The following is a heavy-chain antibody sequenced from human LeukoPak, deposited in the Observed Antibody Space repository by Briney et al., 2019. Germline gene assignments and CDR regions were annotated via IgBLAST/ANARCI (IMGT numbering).Heavy chain of an antibody. V-gene: IGHV3-48*01. CDR2: ISSGSSTI. D-gene: IGHD6-6*01. CDR3: ARDISSSYWFDP. J-gene: IGHJ5*02. CDR1: GFTFSSYS. Sequence: GGSLRLSCAASGFTFSSYSMNWVRQAPGKGLEWVSYISSGSSTIYYADSVKGRFTISRDNAKNSLYLQMNSLRAEDTAVYYCARDISSSYWFDPWGQGTLVTVSS.